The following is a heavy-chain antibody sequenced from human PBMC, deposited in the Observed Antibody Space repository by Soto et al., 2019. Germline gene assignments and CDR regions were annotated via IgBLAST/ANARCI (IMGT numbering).Heavy chain of an antibody. V-gene: IGHV2-5*02. CDR1: GFSLSTSGVG. J-gene: IGHJ6*02. Sequence: QITLKESGPTLVKPTQTLTLTCTFSGFSLSTSGVGVAWSRQPPGKALEWLALIYWDDDKRYSPSLKSRLTITKDTSKNQVVLTMTNMDSVDTATYYCSYLPCSGGSCYCFSFSGMDVWGQGTTVTVSS. CDR3: SYLPCSGGSCYCFSFSGMDV. D-gene: IGHD2-15*01. CDR2: IYWDDDK.